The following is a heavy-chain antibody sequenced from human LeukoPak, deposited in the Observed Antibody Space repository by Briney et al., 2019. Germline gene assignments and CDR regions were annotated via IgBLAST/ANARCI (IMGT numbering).Heavy chain of an antibody. Sequence: GSLRLSCAASGFTFSGFAMNWVRQAPGKGLEWVSSISEGGDTTDYADSVRGRFTISRDNSKNTLYLRMNSLRAEDTAVYYCAKQFVDYWGQGTLVTVSS. V-gene: IGHV3-23*01. CDR3: AKQFVDY. CDR1: GFTFSGFA. CDR2: ISEGGDTT. D-gene: IGHD3-10*01. J-gene: IGHJ4*02.